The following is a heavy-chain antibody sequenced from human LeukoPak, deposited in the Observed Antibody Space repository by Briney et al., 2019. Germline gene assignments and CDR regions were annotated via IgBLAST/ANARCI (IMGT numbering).Heavy chain of an antibody. J-gene: IGHJ6*03. D-gene: IGHD6-19*01. CDR1: GYTFTSYG. V-gene: IGHV1-18*01. Sequence: ASVKVSCKASGYTFTSYGISWVRQAPGQGLEWMGWISAYNGNTNYAQKLQGRVTMTTDTSTSTAYMELRSLRSDGTAVYYCARERGSGWYAYYYYYMDVWGKGTTVTVSS. CDR3: ARERGSGWYAYYYYYMDV. CDR2: ISAYNGNT.